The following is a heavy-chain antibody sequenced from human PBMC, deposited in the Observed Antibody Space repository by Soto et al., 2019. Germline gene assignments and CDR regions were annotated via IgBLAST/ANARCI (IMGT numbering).Heavy chain of an antibody. CDR1: GFTFGDYA. J-gene: IGHJ6*02. Sequence: GGSLRLSCTASGFTFGDYAMSWFRQAPGKGLEWVGFIRSKAYGGTTEYAASVKGRFTISRDDSKSIAYLQMNSLKTEDTAVYYCTRVKGYGLKYYYYGMDVWGQGTTVTVSS. CDR3: TRVKGYGLKYYYYGMDV. D-gene: IGHD5-18*01. CDR2: IRSKAYGGTT. V-gene: IGHV3-49*03.